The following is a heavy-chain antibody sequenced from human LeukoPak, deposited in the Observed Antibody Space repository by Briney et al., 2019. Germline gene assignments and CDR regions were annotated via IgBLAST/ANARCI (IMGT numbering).Heavy chain of an antibody. CDR3: ASLAVAEVRNAFDI. CDR1: GSTFTSYD. V-gene: IGHV1-8*01. Sequence: ASVKVSCKASGSTFTSYDINWVRQATGQGLEWMGWMNPNSGNTGYAQKFQGRVTMTRNTSISTAYMELSSLRSEDTAVYYCASLAVAEVRNAFDIWGQGTMVTVSS. CDR2: MNPNSGNT. J-gene: IGHJ3*02. D-gene: IGHD6-19*01.